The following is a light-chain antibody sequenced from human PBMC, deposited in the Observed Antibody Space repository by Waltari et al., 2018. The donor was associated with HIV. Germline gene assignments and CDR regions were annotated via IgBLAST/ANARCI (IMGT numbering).Light chain of an antibody. Sequence: SYELTQSPSVSVSPGQTASITCSGRKLGQKHVYWYVTKAGQSPVLVIFQDVKRPSGILGRFSGSILGNKAALTITGAQAEDECDYYCALHMPNDTWMFGGGTKVTVL. V-gene: IGLV3-1*01. CDR1: KLGQKH. J-gene: IGLJ3*02. CDR3: ALHMPNDTWM. CDR2: QDV.